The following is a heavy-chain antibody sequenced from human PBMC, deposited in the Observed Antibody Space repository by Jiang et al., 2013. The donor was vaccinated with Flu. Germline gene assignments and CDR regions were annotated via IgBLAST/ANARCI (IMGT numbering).Heavy chain of an antibody. Sequence: KASGYTFTGYYMHWVRQAPGQGLEWMGWINPNSGGTNYAQKFQGWVTMTRDTSISTAYMELSRLRSDDTAVYYCARDSPLRSSSWYWFDPWGQGTLVTVSS. D-gene: IGHD6-13*01. CDR2: INPNSGGT. CDR1: GYTFTGYY. CDR3: ARDSPLRSSSWYWFDP. J-gene: IGHJ5*02. V-gene: IGHV1-2*04.